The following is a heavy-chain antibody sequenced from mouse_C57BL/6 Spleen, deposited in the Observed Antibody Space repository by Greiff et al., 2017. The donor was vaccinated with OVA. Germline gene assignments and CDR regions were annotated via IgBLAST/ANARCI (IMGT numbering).Heavy chain of an antibody. CDR2: ISYDGSN. V-gene: IGHV3-6*01. CDR1: GYSITSGYY. D-gene: IGHD6-5*01. CDR3: ARDPYVPWYFDV. Sequence: EVQLVESGPGLVKPSQSLSLTCSVTGYSITSGYYWNWIRQFPGNKLEWMGYISYDGSNNYNPSLKNRISITRDTSKNQFFLKLNSVTTEDTATYYCARDPYVPWYFDVWGTGTTVTVSS. J-gene: IGHJ1*03.